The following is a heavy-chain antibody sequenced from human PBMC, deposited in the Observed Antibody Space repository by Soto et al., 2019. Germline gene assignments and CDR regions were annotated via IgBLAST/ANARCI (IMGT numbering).Heavy chain of an antibody. CDR1: GGTFSSYA. D-gene: IGHD3-10*01. Sequence: QVQLVQSGAEVKKPGSSVKVSCKASGGTFSSYAISWVRQAPGQGLEWMGGIIPIFGTANYAQKFQGRVTITADESTSTAYMELSSLRSEDTAVYYCASGPYGSGSYRVYNWFDPWGQGTLVTVSS. CDR2: IIPIFGTA. J-gene: IGHJ5*02. V-gene: IGHV1-69*01. CDR3: ASGPYGSGSYRVYNWFDP.